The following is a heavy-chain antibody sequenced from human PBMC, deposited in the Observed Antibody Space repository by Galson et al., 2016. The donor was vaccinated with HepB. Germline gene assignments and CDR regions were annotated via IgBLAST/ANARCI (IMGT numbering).Heavy chain of an antibody. J-gene: IGHJ4*02. CDR2: ISGTTGNT. D-gene: IGHD6-19*01. CDR3: ARGRIGVFDS. Sequence: SVKVSCKAFGYTFTRYDITWVRQAPGLGLEWMGWISGTTGNTNDAQKFQDRVAMTRDTSTSTANMELRNLTSDDTAVYYCARGRIGVFDSWGQGTLVSVSS. CDR1: GYTFTRYD. V-gene: IGHV1-18*04.